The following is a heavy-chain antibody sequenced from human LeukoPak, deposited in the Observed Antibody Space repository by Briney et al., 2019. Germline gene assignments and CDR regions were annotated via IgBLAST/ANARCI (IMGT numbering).Heavy chain of an antibody. CDR2: INSSGST. D-gene: IGHD3-10*01. Sequence: SETLSLTCTVSGGSISSVNYYWSWIRQPAGKGLEWIGRINSSGSTKYNPSLKSRVTISVDTSKNQFSLKLSSVTAADTAVYYCARVLVLWFGEPHYFDYWGQGTLVTVSS. CDR1: GGSISSVNYY. CDR3: ARVLVLWFGEPHYFDY. V-gene: IGHV4-61*02. J-gene: IGHJ4*02.